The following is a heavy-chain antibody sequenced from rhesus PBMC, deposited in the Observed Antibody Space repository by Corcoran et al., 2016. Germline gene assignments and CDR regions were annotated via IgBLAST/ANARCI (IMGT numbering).Heavy chain of an antibody. D-gene: IGHD2-39*02. Sequence: QVQLQESGPGLVKPSETLSLTCAVSGGSISDSYYWNWIRQPPGKGLEWIGNIYGSSGSTYYNPSLKSRVTISKDTSKNQFSLKLSSVTAADTAVYYCARGGGVWYYGLDSWGQGVVVTVSS. CDR2: IYGSSGST. CDR1: GGSISDSYY. J-gene: IGHJ6*01. CDR3: ARGGGVWYYGLDS. V-gene: IGHV4S7*01.